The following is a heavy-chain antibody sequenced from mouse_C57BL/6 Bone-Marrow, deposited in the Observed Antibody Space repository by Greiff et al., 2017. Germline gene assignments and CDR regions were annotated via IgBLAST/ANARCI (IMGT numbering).Heavy chain of an antibody. CDR1: GYTFTDYY. J-gene: IGHJ2*01. Sequence: VQLQQSGPELVKPGASVKISCKASGYTFTDYYMNWVKPSHGKSLEWIGDINPNNGGTSYNQKFKGKATLTVDKSSSTAYMELRSLTSEDSAVYYCARETAQATLFDYWGQGTTLTVSS. V-gene: IGHV1-26*01. CDR3: ARETAQATLFDY. D-gene: IGHD3-2*02. CDR2: INPNNGGT.